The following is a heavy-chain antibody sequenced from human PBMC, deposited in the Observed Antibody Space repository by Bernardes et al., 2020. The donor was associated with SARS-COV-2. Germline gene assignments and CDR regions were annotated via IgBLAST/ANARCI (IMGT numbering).Heavy chain of an antibody. J-gene: IGHJ6*01. CDR3: ARPIAGAFGMDV. CDR2: IYPGDSDI. D-gene: IGHD2-15*01. Sequence: GESLKISCKGSGYQFTKYWIAWVRQKPGKGLECMGIIYPGDSDIRYSPSFQGQVTMSADKSTTTAYLQWSSLKASDTATYYCARPIAGAFGMDVWGRGTTVTVPS. V-gene: IGHV5-51*01. CDR1: GYQFTKYW.